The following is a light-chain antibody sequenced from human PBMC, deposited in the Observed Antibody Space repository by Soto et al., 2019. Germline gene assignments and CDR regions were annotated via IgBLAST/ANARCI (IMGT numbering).Light chain of an antibody. J-gene: IGKJ2*01. Sequence: DIQMTQSPSSLSASVGDRVTITCRANQTITRYLNWYQQKPGTAPKLLIYAASSLQEGVPSRFSGRGSGKDFTLTISNLQPEDFAAYSCQQSFSFPVTFGQGTKLEIK. CDR3: QQSFSFPVT. CDR2: AAS. CDR1: QTITRY. V-gene: IGKV1-39*01.